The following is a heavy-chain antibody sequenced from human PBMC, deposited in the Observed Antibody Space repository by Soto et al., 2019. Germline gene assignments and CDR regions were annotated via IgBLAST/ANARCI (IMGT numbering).Heavy chain of an antibody. CDR1: GGSIGGYD. CDR3: ARGLISGYYLYDAFDI. J-gene: IGHJ3*02. Sequence: TSETQCLTCSVAGGSIGGYDGSWIRQPPGKGLEWIGYIYYSGSTNYNPSLKSRVTISVDTSKNQFSLKLSSVTAADTAVYYCARGLISGYYLYDAFDIWGQGTMVTVS. V-gene: IGHV4-59*01. CDR2: IYYSGST. D-gene: IGHD3-22*01.